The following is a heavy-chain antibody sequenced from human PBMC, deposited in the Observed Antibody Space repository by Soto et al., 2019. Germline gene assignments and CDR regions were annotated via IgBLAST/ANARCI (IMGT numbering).Heavy chain of an antibody. Sequence: GASVKVSCKASGYSFTGNSMHWVRQAPGQGLEWMGGIIPINGTANYAQRFQGRVTMTADESTSTAYMELSSLRSEDTAVYYCARRDCTNGVCTIYDYWGQGTLVTVSS. D-gene: IGHD2-8*01. CDR2: IIPINGTA. V-gene: IGHV1-69*13. CDR1: GYSFTGNS. J-gene: IGHJ4*02. CDR3: ARRDCTNGVCTIYDY.